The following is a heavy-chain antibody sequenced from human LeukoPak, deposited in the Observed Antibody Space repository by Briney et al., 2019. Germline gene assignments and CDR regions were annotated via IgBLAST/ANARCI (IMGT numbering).Heavy chain of an antibody. D-gene: IGHD5-18*01. CDR1: GYTFTGYY. Sequence: GASVKVSCKASGYTFTGYYMHWVRQAPGQGLEWVGRINPNSGGTNYAQKFQGRVTMTRDTSISTAYMELSRLRSDDTAVYYCASAFYESSDTAMVTRYFQHWGQGTLVTVSS. J-gene: IGHJ1*01. CDR3: ASAFYESSDTAMVTRYFQH. V-gene: IGHV1-2*06. CDR2: INPNSGGT.